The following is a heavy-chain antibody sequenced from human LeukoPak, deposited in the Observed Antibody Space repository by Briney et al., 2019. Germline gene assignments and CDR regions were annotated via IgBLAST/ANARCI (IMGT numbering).Heavy chain of an antibody. CDR3: ARGKGYCSGGSCYRPYYFDY. J-gene: IGHJ4*02. D-gene: IGHD2-15*01. CDR2: IIPTFGTA. Sequence: SVKVSCKASGGTFSSYAISWVRQAPGQGLEWMGRIIPTFGTANYAQKFQGRVTITTDESTSTAYMELSSLRSEDTAVYYCARGKGYCSGGSCYRPYYFDYWGQGTLVTVSS. CDR1: GGTFSSYA. V-gene: IGHV1-69*05.